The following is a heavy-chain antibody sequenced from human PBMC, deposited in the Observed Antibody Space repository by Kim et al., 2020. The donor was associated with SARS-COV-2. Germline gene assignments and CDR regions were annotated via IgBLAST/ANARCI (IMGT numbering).Heavy chain of an antibody. CDR3: AGELPGDYYYYGMDV. V-gene: IGHV4-39*01. J-gene: IGHJ6*02. D-gene: IGHD1-26*01. CDR1: GGSISSSSYY. Sequence: SETLSLTCTVSGGSISSSSYYWGWIRQPPGKGLEWIGSIYYSGSTYYNPSLKSRVTISVDTSKNQFSLKLSSVTAADTAVYYGAGELPGDYYYYGMDVWGQGTTVTVSS. CDR2: IYYSGST.